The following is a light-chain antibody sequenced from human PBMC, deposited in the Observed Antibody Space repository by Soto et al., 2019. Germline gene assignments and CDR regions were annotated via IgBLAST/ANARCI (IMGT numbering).Light chain of an antibody. Sequence: DIQMTQSPSSLSASVGDRVTITCRASQSISSYLNWYQQKPGKAPKLLIYAASSLQSGVPLRFSSGGSGTDFTLTISSLQAEDFATYSCQQSYGTPLTGGGGTKVEIK. V-gene: IGKV1-39*01. CDR2: AAS. CDR3: QQSYGTPLT. CDR1: QSISSY. J-gene: IGKJ4*01.